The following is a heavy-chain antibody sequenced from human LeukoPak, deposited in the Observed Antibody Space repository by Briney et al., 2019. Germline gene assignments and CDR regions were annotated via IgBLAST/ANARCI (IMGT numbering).Heavy chain of an antibody. Sequence: PGGSLRLSCAASGFTFSSYSMNWVRQAPGKGLEWVSSISSSSSYIYYADSVKGRFTISRDNAKNSLYLQMNSLRAEDTAVYYCARGKLRWFKRGLNDAFDIWGQGTMVTVSS. CDR3: ARGKLRWFKRGLNDAFDI. D-gene: IGHD4-23*01. CDR2: ISSSSSYI. V-gene: IGHV3-21*01. J-gene: IGHJ3*02. CDR1: GFTFSSYS.